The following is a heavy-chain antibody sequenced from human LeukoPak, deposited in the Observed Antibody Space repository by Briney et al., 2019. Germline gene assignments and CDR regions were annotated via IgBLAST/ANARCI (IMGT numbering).Heavy chain of an antibody. CDR1: GFTFSSYS. J-gene: IGHJ4*02. CDR2: ITASGTAM. Sequence: GGSLRLSCAASGFTFSSYSMDWVRQAPGKGLEWVSHITASGTAMFYADSVKGRFTISRDNAKNSLYLQMNSLRDEDTAVYYCASSGSYRFDYWGQGTLVTVSS. CDR3: ASSGSYRFDY. V-gene: IGHV3-48*02. D-gene: IGHD1-26*01.